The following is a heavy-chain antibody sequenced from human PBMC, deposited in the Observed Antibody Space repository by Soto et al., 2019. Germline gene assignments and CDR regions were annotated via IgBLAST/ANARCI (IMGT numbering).Heavy chain of an antibody. J-gene: IGHJ4*02. CDR1: GYTFTGYY. CDR2: INPNSGGT. V-gene: IGHV1-2*02. Sequence: QVQLVQSGAEVKKPGASVKVSCKASGYTFTGYYMHWVRQAPGQGLEWMGWINPNSGGTNYAQKFQGRVTMTRDTSISTAYMELRRLRSDDTAVYYCARDSYCSGGSCYSIFDYWGQGTLVTVSS. D-gene: IGHD2-15*01. CDR3: ARDSYCSGGSCYSIFDY.